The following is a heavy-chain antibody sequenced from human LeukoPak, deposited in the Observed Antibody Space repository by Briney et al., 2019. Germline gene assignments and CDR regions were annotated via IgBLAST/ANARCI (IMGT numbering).Heavy chain of an antibody. V-gene: IGHV3-23*01. D-gene: IGHD3-22*01. CDR2: ISGTGGTT. CDR1: GFTFSSNA. Sequence: PGGSLRLSCAASGFTFSSNAMCWVRQAPGKGLEWVSLISGTGGTTYYADSVKGRLTISRDNSKNTLYLQMNSVRAEDTAVYYCARGSYYDSSGSNAFDIWGQGTMVTVSS. J-gene: IGHJ3*02. CDR3: ARGSYYDSSGSNAFDI.